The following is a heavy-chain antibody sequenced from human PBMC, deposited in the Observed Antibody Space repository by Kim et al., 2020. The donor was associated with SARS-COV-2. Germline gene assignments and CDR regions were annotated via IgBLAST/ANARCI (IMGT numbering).Heavy chain of an antibody. CDR1: GFTLSGYS. V-gene: IGHV3-48*01. CDR2: INIVGDAK. J-gene: IGHJ2*01. D-gene: IGHD4-17*01. CDR3: ARIPYGDYVRHWHFDL. Sequence: GGSLRLSCAASGFTLSGYSMNWIRQAPGKGLEWISYINIVGDAKYYADSVEGRFSISRDNARNSLFLQMNSLSAEDTAVYYCARIPYGDYVRHWHFDLWGRGTLVTVSS.